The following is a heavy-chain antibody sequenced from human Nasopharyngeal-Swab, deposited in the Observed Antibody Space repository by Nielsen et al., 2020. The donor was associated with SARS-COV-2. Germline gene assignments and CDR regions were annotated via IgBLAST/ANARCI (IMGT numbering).Heavy chain of an antibody. D-gene: IGHD3-10*01. CDR2: IIPIFGTA. CDR3: PRGPTYYYGLGSRNWFDP. V-gene: IGHV1-69*01. J-gene: IGHJ5*02. Sequence: WARQAPGQGLEGMGGIIPIFGTANYAQKFQGRATTTADESTSTAYMELSSLRSEDTAVYYWPRGPTYYYGLGSRNWFDPWGQGTLVTVSS.